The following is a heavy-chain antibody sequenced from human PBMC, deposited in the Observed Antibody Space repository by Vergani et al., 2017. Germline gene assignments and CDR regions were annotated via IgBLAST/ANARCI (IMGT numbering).Heavy chain of an antibody. Sequence: QVQLVQSGAEVKKPGSSVKVSCKASGGTFSSYAISWVRQAPGQGLEWMGGIIPIFGTANYAQKFQGRVTITADESTSTAYMELSSLRSEDTAVYYCARVIEYCSSTSCYGEAWFDPWGRGTLVTVSS. CDR2: IIPIFGTA. V-gene: IGHV1-69*12. D-gene: IGHD2-2*01. J-gene: IGHJ2*01. CDR3: ARVIEYCSSTSCYGEAWFDP. CDR1: GGTFSSYA.